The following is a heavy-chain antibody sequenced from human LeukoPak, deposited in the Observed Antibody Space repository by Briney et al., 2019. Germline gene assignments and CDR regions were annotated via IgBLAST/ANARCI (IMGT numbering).Heavy chain of an antibody. V-gene: IGHV1-69*13. Sequence: ASVKVSCKASGGTFSSYAISWVRQAPGQGLEWMGGIIPIFGTANYAQKFQGRVTITADESTSTAYMELSSLRSEDTAVYYCAKGIARTYYYDSSGYHGYYYGMDVWGQGTTVTVSS. J-gene: IGHJ6*02. D-gene: IGHD3-22*01. CDR3: AKGIARTYYYDSSGYHGYYYGMDV. CDR2: IIPIFGTA. CDR1: GGTFSSYA.